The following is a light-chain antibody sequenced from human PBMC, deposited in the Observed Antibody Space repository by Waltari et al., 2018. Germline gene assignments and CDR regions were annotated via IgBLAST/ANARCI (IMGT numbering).Light chain of an antibody. CDR2: KES. CDR1: QSISSW. J-gene: IGKJ2*01. CDR3: QQYNSYLYT. Sequence: DIKMTQSPSTLSASVGDRVTITCRASQSISSWLAWYQQKPGKAPKLLIYKESSLESGVPSRFSGSGSGTEFTLTISSLQPDDFATYYCQQYNSYLYTFGQGTKLEIK. V-gene: IGKV1-5*03.